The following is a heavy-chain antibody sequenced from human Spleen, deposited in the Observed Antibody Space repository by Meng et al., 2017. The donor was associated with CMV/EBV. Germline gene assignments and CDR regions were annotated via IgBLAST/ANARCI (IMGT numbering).Heavy chain of an antibody. V-gene: IGHV3-53*01. D-gene: IGHD5-24*01. J-gene: IGHJ4*02. Sequence: GESLKISCAASGFTVSSNYMSWVRQAPGKGLEWVSVIYSGGSTYYADSVKGRFTISRDNSKNTLYLQMNSLRAEDTAIYYCAKDRTGDGFNSYWGQGTLVTVSS. CDR3: AKDRTGDGFNSY. CDR2: IYSGGST. CDR1: GFTVSSNY.